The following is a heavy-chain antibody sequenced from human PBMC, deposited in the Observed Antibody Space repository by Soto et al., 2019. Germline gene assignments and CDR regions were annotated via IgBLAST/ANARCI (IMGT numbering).Heavy chain of an antibody. J-gene: IGHJ6*02. Sequence: SVKVSCKASGGTFSSYAISWVRQAPGQGLEWMGGIIPIFGTANYAQKFQGRVTITADESTSTAYMELSSLRSEDTAVYYCARTLDIVLMVYAIHLGYYYGMDVWGQGTTVTVSS. CDR1: GGTFSSYA. CDR3: ARTLDIVLMVYAIHLGYYYGMDV. D-gene: IGHD2-8*01. CDR2: IIPIFGTA. V-gene: IGHV1-69*13.